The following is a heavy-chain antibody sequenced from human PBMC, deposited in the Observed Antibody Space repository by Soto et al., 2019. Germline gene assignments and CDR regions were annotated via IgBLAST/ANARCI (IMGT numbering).Heavy chain of an antibody. V-gene: IGHV4-59*01. Sequence: PSETLSLTCTVSGGSMNNFFWSWIRQPPGKGLEWIGYIYYSGSTNYNPSLKSRVTISVATSKNQFSLKLSSVTAADTAVYYCAREVVVVAAYFDYWGQGTLVTVSS. CDR2: IYYSGST. D-gene: IGHD2-15*01. CDR1: GGSMNNFF. CDR3: AREVVVVAAYFDY. J-gene: IGHJ4*02.